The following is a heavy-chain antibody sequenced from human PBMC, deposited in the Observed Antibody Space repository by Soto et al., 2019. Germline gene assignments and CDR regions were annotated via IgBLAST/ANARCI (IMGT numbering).Heavy chain of an antibody. CDR3: ARDERGGYQLLHYYYYYMDV. CDR2: MHYTGST. J-gene: IGHJ6*03. D-gene: IGHD2-2*01. CDR1: GASISGHY. V-gene: IGHV4-59*11. Sequence: TLSLTCTVSGASISGHYWGWFRQPPGKRPEWIGYMHYTGSTNYNPSLQSRVAISLDTSKNQYSLNLISVTAADTAVYYCARDERGGYQLLHYYYYYMDVWGKGTTVTVSS.